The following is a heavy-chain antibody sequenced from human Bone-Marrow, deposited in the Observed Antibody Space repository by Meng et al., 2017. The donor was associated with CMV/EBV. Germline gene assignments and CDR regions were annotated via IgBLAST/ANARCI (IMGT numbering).Heavy chain of an antibody. V-gene: IGHV3-30*02. J-gene: IGHJ4*02. CDR3: ARAGLFEGYLDY. CDR1: GFTFSSCG. CDR2: IRYDGSYK. Sequence: GGSLRLSCAASGFTFSSCGMHWVRQAPGKGLEWVAFIRYDGSYKYYADSVKGRFTLSRDDATNSLYLQMNSLRAEDTAVYYCARAGLFEGYLDYWGQGALVTVSS. D-gene: IGHD2-21*01.